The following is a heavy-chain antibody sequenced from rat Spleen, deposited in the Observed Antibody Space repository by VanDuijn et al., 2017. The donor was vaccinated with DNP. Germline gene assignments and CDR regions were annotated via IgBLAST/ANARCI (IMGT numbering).Heavy chain of an antibody. CDR2: VNSAGST. D-gene: IGHD1-12*02. CDR1: DYSITSVYR. V-gene: IGHV3-3*01. CDR3: ASYYYDGYYAMDA. Sequence: EVQLQESGPGLVKPSQSLSLTCSVTDYSITSVYRWNCIRKFPGNKLEWIGSVNSAGSTSHNPSLKSRSSITRDTSKNQFFLQLNSVTTEDTATYYCASYYYDGYYAMDAWGQGTSVTVSS. J-gene: IGHJ4*01.